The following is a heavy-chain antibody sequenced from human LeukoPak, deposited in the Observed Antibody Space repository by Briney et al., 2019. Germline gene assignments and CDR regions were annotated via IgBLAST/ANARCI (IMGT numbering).Heavy chain of an antibody. CDR1: GGSISGSRT. J-gene: IGHJ4*02. CDR2: IHNDGRT. CDR3: ARVLTAAGLDF. V-gene: IGHV4-39*07. Sequence: KSSETLSLTCTVSGGSISGSRTWGWVRQPPGKGLEWIANIHNDGRTAPNPSLKSRVTISLDTSTNQFSLRVNSATAADTAFYYCARVLTAAGLDFWGQGILVAISS. D-gene: IGHD6-25*01.